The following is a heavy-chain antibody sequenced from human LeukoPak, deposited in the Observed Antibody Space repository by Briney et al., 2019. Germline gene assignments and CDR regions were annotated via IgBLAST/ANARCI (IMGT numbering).Heavy chain of an antibody. CDR2: INPNSGGT. J-gene: IGHJ4*02. CDR3: ARDQGVYGDYDY. CDR1: GFTFTAYH. D-gene: IGHD4-17*01. V-gene: IGHV1-2*02. Sequence: ASVKVSCKASGFTFTAYHMHWVRQAPGQGLEWMGWINPNSGGTNYAQKFQGRVTMTRDTSISTAYMELSGLRSDDTAVYYCARDQGVYGDYDYWGQGTLVTVSS.